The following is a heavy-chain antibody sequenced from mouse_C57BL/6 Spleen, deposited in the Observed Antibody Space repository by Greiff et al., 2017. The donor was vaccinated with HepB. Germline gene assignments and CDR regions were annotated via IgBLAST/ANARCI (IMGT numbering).Heavy chain of an antibody. J-gene: IGHJ2*01. CDR2: IWGGGST. CDR3: ARNGYSNLFDY. D-gene: IGHD2-5*01. V-gene: IGHV2-2*01. CDR1: GFSLTSYG. Sequence: VKLMESGPGLVQPSQSLSITCTVSGFSLTSYGVHWVRQSPGKGLEWLGVIWGGGSTDYNAAFISRLSISKDNSKSQVFFKMNSLQADDTAIYYCARNGYSNLFDYWGQGTTLTVSS.